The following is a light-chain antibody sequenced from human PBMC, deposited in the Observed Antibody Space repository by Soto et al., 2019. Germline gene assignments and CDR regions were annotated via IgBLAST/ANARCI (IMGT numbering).Light chain of an antibody. Sequence: DIQMTQSPSSLSASVGDRVTITCRASQSISSYLNWYQQKPGKAPKLLIYAASSLQSGVPSRFSSSGSGTDFTLTISSRQPEDVATYYCQQSYSTPRLTFGGGTKVEIK. V-gene: IGKV1-39*01. CDR3: QQSYSTPRLT. CDR2: AAS. CDR1: QSISSY. J-gene: IGKJ4*01.